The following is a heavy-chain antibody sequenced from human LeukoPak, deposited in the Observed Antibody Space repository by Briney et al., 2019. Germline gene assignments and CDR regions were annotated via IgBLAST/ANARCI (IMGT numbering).Heavy chain of an antibody. V-gene: IGHV3-21*01. J-gene: IGHJ6*02. CDR1: GFTFSSYS. D-gene: IGHD4-17*01. Sequence: GGSLRLSCAASGFTFSSYSMNWVRQAPGKGLEWVSSISSSSSYIYHADSVKGRFTISRDNAKNSLYLQMNSLRAEDTAVYYCASPATTLGNYYYGMDVWGQGTTVTVSS. CDR3: ASPATTLGNYYYGMDV. CDR2: ISSSSSYI.